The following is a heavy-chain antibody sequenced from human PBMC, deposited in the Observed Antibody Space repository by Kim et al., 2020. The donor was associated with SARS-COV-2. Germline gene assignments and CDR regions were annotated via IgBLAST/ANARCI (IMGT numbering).Heavy chain of an antibody. D-gene: IGHD4-17*01. CDR2: ISWNSGSI. Sequence: GGSLRLSCAASGFTFDDYAMHWVRQAPGKGLEWVSGISWNSGSIGYADSVKGRFTISRDNAKNSLYLQMNSLRAEDTALYYCAKDIGDYGDYVGEFSWGQGTLVTVSS. CDR3: AKDIGDYGDYVGEFS. CDR1: GFTFDDYA. V-gene: IGHV3-9*01. J-gene: IGHJ5*02.